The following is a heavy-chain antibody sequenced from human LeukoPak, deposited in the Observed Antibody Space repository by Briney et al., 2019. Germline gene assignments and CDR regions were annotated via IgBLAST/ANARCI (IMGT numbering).Heavy chain of an antibody. CDR3: ARAIPDYGDYGFDY. D-gene: IGHD4-17*01. CDR2: MNPNSGNT. Sequence: MNPNSGNTGYAQKFQGRVTITRNTSISTAYMELSSLRSEDTAVYYCARAIPDYGDYGFDYWGQGTLVTVSS. V-gene: IGHV1-8*03. J-gene: IGHJ4*02.